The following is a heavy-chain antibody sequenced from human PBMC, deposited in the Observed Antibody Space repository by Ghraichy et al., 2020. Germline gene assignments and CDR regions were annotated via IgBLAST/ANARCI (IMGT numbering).Heavy chain of an antibody. J-gene: IGHJ6*02. CDR1: GFTFSSYW. D-gene: IGHD5-12*01. Sequence: GESLNISCAASGFTFSSYWMSWVCQAPGKGLEWVANIKQDGSEKYYVDSVKGRFTISRDNAKNSLYLQMNSLRAEDTAVYYCAREGYSGYDEDYGMDVWGQGTTVTVSS. V-gene: IGHV3-7*01. CDR3: AREGYSGYDEDYGMDV. CDR2: IKQDGSEK.